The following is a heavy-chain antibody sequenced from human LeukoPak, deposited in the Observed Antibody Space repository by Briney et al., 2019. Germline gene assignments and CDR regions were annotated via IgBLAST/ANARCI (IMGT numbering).Heavy chain of an antibody. V-gene: IGHV3-64*01. CDR2: ISSNGDST. CDR3: ARSIVVVVAATSDAFDI. D-gene: IGHD2-15*01. CDR1: GFTFSSYV. Sequence: GGSLRLSCAASGFTFSSYVMHWVRQAPGKGLEYVSAISSNGDSTYYANSVKGRFTISRDNSKNTLYLQMGSLRAEDMAVYYCARSIVVVVAATSDAFDIWGQGTMVTVSS. J-gene: IGHJ3*02.